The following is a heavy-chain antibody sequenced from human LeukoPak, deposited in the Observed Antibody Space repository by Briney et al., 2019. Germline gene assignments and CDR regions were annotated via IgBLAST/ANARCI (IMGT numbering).Heavy chain of an antibody. CDR3: ARGQGRDGYNWFDY. J-gene: IGHJ4*02. CDR2: ISYDGSNK. D-gene: IGHD5-24*01. Sequence: GGSLRLSCAASGFTFSSYAMHWVRQDPGKGLEWVAVISYDGSNKYYADSVKGRFTISRDNSKNTLYLQMNSLRAEDTAVYYCARGQGRDGYNWFDYWGQGTLVTVSS. CDR1: GFTFSSYA. V-gene: IGHV3-30-3*01.